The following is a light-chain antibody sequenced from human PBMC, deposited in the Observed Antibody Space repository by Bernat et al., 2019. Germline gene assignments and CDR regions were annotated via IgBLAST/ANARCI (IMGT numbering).Light chain of an antibody. CDR3: CSYAGRSTFDV. CDR1: SSDVGSYNL. V-gene: IGLV2-23*02. Sequence: QSALTQPASVSGSPGQSITISCTGTSSDVGSYNLVSCYQQHPGKAPKLILYEVTKRPSGVSNRFSGSKSCNTASLTISGLQPEDEADYFCCSYAGRSTFDVFGGGTELTVL. CDR2: EVT. J-gene: IGLJ2*01.